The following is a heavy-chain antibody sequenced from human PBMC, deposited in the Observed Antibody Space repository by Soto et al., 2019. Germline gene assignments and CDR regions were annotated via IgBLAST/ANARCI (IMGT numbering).Heavy chain of an antibody. V-gene: IGHV4-30-4*01. D-gene: IGHD5-18*01. CDR1: GGSISSGDYD. CDR2: INYSGST. Sequence: SETLSLTCTVFGGSISSGDYDWSWIRQPPGKGLEWIGHINYSGSTYYNPSLKSRVTMSIDTSKNQFSLKLTSVTAADTAVYNCARVPAMVTRRYYYYYGMDVWGQGTTVTVSS. J-gene: IGHJ6*02. CDR3: ARVPAMVTRRYYYYYGMDV.